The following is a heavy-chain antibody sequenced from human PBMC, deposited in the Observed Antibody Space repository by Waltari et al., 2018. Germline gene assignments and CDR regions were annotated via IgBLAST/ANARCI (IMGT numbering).Heavy chain of an antibody. D-gene: IGHD3-3*01. CDR2: VRHPGNT. J-gene: IGHJ5*02. Sequence: QVQLQQWGAGLLKPSETLSLTCSVSGASFSAYYWGWVRHVPGKGLEGIGQVRHPGNTNYNPSLQSRVAISIDTTSKQFSLKVFSVTAADTGLYFCTRGGNYDFWSHSPFVDPWGQGTQVIVSS. CDR1: GASFSAYY. CDR3: TRGGNYDFWSHSPFVDP. V-gene: IGHV4-34*01.